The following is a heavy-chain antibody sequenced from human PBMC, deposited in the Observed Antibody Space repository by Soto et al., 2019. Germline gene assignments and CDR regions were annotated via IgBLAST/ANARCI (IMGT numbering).Heavy chain of an antibody. CDR1: GFTFSSYA. V-gene: IGHV3-30-3*01. CDR3: ARDGSDRYFDY. J-gene: IGHJ4*02. Sequence: QVQLVESGGGVVQPGRSLRLSCAASGFTFSSYAMHWVRQAPGKGLEWVAVISYDGSNKYYADSVKGRFTISRDNSKNTLYLQMNSLRAEDTAVYYCARDGSDRYFDYWGQGTLVTVSS. CDR2: ISYDGSNK.